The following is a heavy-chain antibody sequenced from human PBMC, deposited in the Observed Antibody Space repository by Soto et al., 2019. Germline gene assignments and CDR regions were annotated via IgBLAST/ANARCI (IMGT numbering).Heavy chain of an antibody. Sequence: GGSLRLSCAASGFTFSSYGMHWVRQAPGKGLEWVAVISYDGSNKYYADSVKGRFTISRDNSKNTLYLQMNSLRAEDTAVYYCAKDDNYYESRGYYHYYYYGMDDWGQGTTVTVSS. CDR1: GFTFSSYG. D-gene: IGHD3-22*01. CDR2: ISYDGSNK. V-gene: IGHV3-30*18. CDR3: AKDDNYYESRGYYHYYYYGMDD. J-gene: IGHJ6*02.